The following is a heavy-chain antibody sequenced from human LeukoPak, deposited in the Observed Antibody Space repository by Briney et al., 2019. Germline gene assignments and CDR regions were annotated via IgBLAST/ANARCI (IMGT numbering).Heavy chain of an antibody. V-gene: IGHV3-23*01. CDR3: AKDPSELQWLPQGYSDY. CDR1: GFTFSSYA. D-gene: IGHD6-19*01. Sequence: QPGGSLRLSCAASGFTFSSYAMSWVRQAPGKGLEWVSAISGSGGSTYYADSVKGRFTISRDNSKNTLYLQMNSLRAEDTAVYYCAKDPSELQWLPQGYSDYWGQGTLVTVSS. J-gene: IGHJ4*02. CDR2: ISGSGGST.